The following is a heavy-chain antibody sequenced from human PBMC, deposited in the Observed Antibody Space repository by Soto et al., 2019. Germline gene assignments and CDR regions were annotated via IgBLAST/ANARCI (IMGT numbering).Heavy chain of an antibody. J-gene: IGHJ6*02. Sequence: LRLSCAASGFTVSSNYMSWVRQAPGKGLEWVSVIYSGGSTYYADSVKGRFTISRDNSKNTLYLQMNSLRAEDTAVYYCARGQEDYDFWSGRQSYYYYGMDVWGQGTTVTVSS. D-gene: IGHD3-3*01. CDR3: ARGQEDYDFWSGRQSYYYYGMDV. V-gene: IGHV3-53*01. CDR1: GFTVSSNY. CDR2: IYSGGST.